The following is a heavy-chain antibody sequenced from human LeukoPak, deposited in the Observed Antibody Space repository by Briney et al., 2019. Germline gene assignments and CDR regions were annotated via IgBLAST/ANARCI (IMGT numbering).Heavy chain of an antibody. CDR1: GYTFTSYA. V-gene: IGHV1-2*02. Sequence: ASLKVSCKASGYTFTSYAIHWVRQAPGQGLEWMGWITPSGGTNYPQKFQARVAITWDTSITTAYMDLSRLTSDDTAVYYCARDRYGDGFAHLDYWGQGALVIVSS. J-gene: IGHJ4*02. CDR3: ARDRYGDGFAHLDY. CDR2: ITPSGGT. D-gene: IGHD5-24*01.